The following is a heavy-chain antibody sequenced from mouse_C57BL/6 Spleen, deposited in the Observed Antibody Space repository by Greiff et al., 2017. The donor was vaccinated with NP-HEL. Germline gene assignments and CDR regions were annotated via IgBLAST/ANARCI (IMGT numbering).Heavy chain of an antibody. J-gene: IGHJ3*01. Sequence: EVHLVESGGDLVKPGGSLKLSCAASGFTFSSYGMSWVRQTPDKRLEWVATISSGGSYTYYPDSVKGRFTISRDNAKNTLYLQMSSLKSEDTAMYYCARQGSSYGWFAYWGQGTLVTVSA. D-gene: IGHD1-1*01. CDR1: GFTFSSYG. CDR2: ISSGGSYT. CDR3: ARQGSSYGWFAY. V-gene: IGHV5-6*01.